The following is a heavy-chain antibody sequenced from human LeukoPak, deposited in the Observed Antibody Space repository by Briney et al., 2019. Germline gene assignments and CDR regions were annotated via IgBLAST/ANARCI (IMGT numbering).Heavy chain of an antibody. CDR1: NYSITSHY. V-gene: IGHV4-38-2*02. CDR3: AREIPMTYNSGWYFAS. CDR2: IHHSGST. Sequence: SETLSLTCSVSNYSITSHYWGWIRQPPGKGLEGIANIHHSGSTNDNPSLKSRIIITMDTSKNQSSLKLTSVTAADTAVYYCAREIPMTYNSGWYFASWGQGTLVTVSS. J-gene: IGHJ4*02. D-gene: IGHD6-19*01.